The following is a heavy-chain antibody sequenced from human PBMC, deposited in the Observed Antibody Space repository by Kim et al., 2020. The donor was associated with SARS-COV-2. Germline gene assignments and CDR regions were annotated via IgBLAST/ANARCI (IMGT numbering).Heavy chain of an antibody. D-gene: IGHD2-15*01. V-gene: IGHV3-21*01. J-gene: IGHJ6*04. CDR3: ASNGCSGGSCYHYYGMDG. CDR2: ISSSSSYI. Sequence: GGSLRLSCAASGFTFSSYSMNWVRQAPGKGLEWVSSISSSSSYIYYADSVKGRFTISRDNAKNSLYLQMNSLRAEDTAVYYCASNGCSGGSCYHYYGMDGWGAGTTGSVSS. CDR1: GFTFSSYS.